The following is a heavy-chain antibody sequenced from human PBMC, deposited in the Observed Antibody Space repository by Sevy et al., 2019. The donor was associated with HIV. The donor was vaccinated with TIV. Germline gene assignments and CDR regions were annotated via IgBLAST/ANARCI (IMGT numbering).Heavy chain of an antibody. Sequence: GGSLRLSCAASRFSFSSYAMSWVRQAPGKGLEWVSSMTGSGGTIYYGDSVKGRFTISRDNSKNTLYLQMNSLRAEDTAVYYCAKDGLYGGDFEYFRDWGQGTLVTVSS. J-gene: IGHJ1*01. CDR2: MTGSGGTI. CDR3: AKDGLYGGDFEYFRD. CDR1: RFSFSSYA. V-gene: IGHV3-23*01. D-gene: IGHD2-21*02.